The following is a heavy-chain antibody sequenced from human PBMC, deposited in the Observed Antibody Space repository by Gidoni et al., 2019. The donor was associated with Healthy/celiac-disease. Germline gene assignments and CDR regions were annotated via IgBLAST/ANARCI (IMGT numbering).Heavy chain of an antibody. CDR1: GFTFSSYS. J-gene: IGHJ6*02. CDR2: ICSSSSYI. CDR3: AREVSGSEGYYYYGMDV. Sequence: EVQLVESGGGLVKRGGSLRLSCAASGFTFSSYSMNWVRQAPGKGLEWVSSICSSSSYIYYAHSVKVRFTISRDNAKNSLYLQMNSLRAEDTAVYYCAREVSGSEGYYYYGMDVWGQGTTVTVSS. V-gene: IGHV3-21*01. D-gene: IGHD2-15*01.